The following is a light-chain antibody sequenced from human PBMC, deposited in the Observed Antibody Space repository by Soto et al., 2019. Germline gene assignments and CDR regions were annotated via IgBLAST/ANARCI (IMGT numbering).Light chain of an antibody. CDR3: QSYDNSLSGRGV. V-gene: IGLV1-40*01. Sequence: QSVLTQPPSVSGAPGQRVTISCTGSSSNIGAGYDVHWYQQLPGTAPKLLIYGNSNRPSGVPDRFSGSTSGTSASLAITGLQAEDEADYYCQSYDNSLSGRGVFGGGTKLTVL. CDR2: GNS. CDR1: SSNIGAGYD. J-gene: IGLJ2*01.